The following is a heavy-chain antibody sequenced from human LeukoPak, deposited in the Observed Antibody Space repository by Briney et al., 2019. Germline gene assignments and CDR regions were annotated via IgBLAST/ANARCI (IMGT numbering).Heavy chain of an antibody. CDR1: GGSISSGGYS. Sequence: SETLSLTCAVSGGSISSGGYSWSWIRQPPGKGLEWIGYIYHSGSTYYDPSLKSRVTISVDRSKNQFSLKLSSVTAADTAVYYCARVVGYYHGMDVWGQGTTVTVPS. CDR2: IYHSGST. V-gene: IGHV4-30-2*01. J-gene: IGHJ6*02. CDR3: ARVVGYYHGMDV.